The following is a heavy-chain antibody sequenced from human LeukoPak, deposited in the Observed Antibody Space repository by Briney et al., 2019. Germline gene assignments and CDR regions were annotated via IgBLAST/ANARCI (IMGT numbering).Heavy chain of an antibody. Sequence: SVKVSCKASGGTFSSYAISWVRQAPGQGLEWLGGIIPIFGTANYAQKFQGRVTITTDESTSTAYMELSRLRSEDTAVYYCARAKEGIAAPYFDYWGQGTLVTVSS. CDR1: GGTFSSYA. D-gene: IGHD6-13*01. CDR2: IIPIFGTA. CDR3: ARAKEGIAAPYFDY. J-gene: IGHJ4*02. V-gene: IGHV1-69*05.